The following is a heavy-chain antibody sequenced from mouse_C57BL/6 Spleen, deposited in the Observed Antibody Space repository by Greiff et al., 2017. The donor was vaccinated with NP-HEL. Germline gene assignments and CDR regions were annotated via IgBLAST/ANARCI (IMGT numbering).Heavy chain of an antibody. D-gene: IGHD1-1*01. CDR3: ARGADYYGSSSYAMDD. Sequence: QVQLQQPGAELVRPGSSVKLSCKASGYTFTSYWMDWVKQRPGQGLEWIGNIYPSDSENHYNQKFKDKATLTVDNSSSTAYMQLSILTSEDSAVDYCARGADYYGSSSYAMDDGGQGTSVTVSS. J-gene: IGHJ4*01. V-gene: IGHV1-61*01. CDR2: IYPSDSEN. CDR1: GYTFTSYW.